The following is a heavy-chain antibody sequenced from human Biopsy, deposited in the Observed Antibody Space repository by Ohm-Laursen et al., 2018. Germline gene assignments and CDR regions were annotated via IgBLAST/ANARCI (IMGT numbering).Heavy chain of an antibody. CDR3: VREPKTGTAEAWYFDL. CDR1: GASVKTSGYF. Sequence: SQTLSLTCRVSGASVKTSGYFWAWIRQRPGKGLEWIGYISYNERTHYNPSLTSRLAISFDTSSNRISLQLRSVSVADTAVYYCVREPKTGTAEAWYFDLWGRGSPVTVPS. V-gene: IGHV4-31*03. D-gene: IGHD3-9*01. J-gene: IGHJ2*01. CDR2: ISYNERT.